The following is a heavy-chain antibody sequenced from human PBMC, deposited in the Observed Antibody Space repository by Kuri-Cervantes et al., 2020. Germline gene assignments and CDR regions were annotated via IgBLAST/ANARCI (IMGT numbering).Heavy chain of an antibody. CDR1: GFTFDDYG. J-gene: IGHJ1*01. CDR2: ISYDGNNN. D-gene: IGHD4-17*01. Sequence: GESLKISCAASGFTFDDYGMSWVRQAPGKGLEWVAVISYDGNNNYYAESVKGRFTISRDNSKNTLYLQMNSLRAEDTAVYYCARDVYGDYEYFQHWGQGTLVTVSS. V-gene: IGHV3-30*03. CDR3: ARDVYGDYEYFQH.